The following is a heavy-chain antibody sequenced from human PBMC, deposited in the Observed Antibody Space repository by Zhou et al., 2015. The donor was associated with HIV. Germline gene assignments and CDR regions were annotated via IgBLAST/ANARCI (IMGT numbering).Heavy chain of an antibody. V-gene: IGHV3-33*01. CDR3: ARDKDSSSYDAFDI. CDR1: GFTFSHYG. J-gene: IGHJ3*02. D-gene: IGHD3-22*01. CDR2: LWSDGTKR. Sequence: QMQLVESGGGVVQPGRSLRLSCAASGFTFSHYGMHWVRQAPGKGLEWVAVLWSDGTKRYFADSVKGRFTISRDISKSTLYLQMNSLRAEDTAVYYCARDKDSSSYDAFDIWGQGTMVTVSS.